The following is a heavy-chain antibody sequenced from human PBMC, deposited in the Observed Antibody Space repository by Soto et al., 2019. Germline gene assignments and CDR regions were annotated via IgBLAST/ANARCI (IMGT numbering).Heavy chain of an antibody. Sequence: PGGSLRLSCAASGFTFDDYAMYWVRQAPGKGLEWVANIKQDGSDKYYVDSVKGRFTISRDNAKNSLYLQMNSLRAEDTAVYYCARDRSYCISSSCYAPPYFDYWGQGTLVTVSS. J-gene: IGHJ4*02. CDR3: ARDRSYCISSSCYAPPYFDY. D-gene: IGHD2-2*01. CDR2: IKQDGSDK. V-gene: IGHV3-7*01. CDR1: GFTFDDYA.